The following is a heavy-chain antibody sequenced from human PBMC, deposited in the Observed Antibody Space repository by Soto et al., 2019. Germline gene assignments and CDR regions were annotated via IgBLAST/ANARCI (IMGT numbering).Heavy chain of an antibody. J-gene: IGHJ5*02. Sequence: QVQLVQSGAEVKKPGSSVKVSCKASGGTFSSYAISWVRQAPGQGLEWMGGIIPIFGTANYAQKFPGRVTITADESASTADMELSSLRSEDTAVYYCARGESTMGPKLAWFDPWGQGTLVTVSS. D-gene: IGHD6-13*01. CDR2: IIPIFGTA. CDR3: ARGESTMGPKLAWFDP. CDR1: GGTFSSYA. V-gene: IGHV1-69*12.